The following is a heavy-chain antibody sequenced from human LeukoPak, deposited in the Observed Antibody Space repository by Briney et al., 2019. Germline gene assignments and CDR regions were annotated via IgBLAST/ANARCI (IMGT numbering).Heavy chain of an antibody. D-gene: IGHD2-15*01. J-gene: IGHJ3*02. CDR3: ASSLLGYCSGGSCYQDAFDI. Sequence: SETLSLTCVVSGYSISSGYYWSWIRQPAGKGLEWIGRIYTSGSTNYNPSLKSRVTMSVDTSKNQFSLKLSSVTAADTAVYYCASSLLGYCSGGSCYQDAFDIWGQGTMVTVSS. V-gene: IGHV4-4*07. CDR2: IYTSGST. CDR1: GYSISSGYY.